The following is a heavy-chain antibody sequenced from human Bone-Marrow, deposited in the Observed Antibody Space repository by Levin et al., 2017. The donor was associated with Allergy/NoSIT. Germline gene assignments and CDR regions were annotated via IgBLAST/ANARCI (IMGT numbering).Heavy chain of an antibody. V-gene: IGHV5-51*01. J-gene: IGHJ4*02. CDR3: AGGGRAPDLVRGLAH. Sequence: PGESLKISCKASGFYFPTYWIAWVRQRPGRGLEWLGAIYPGDSDTRYSPSFQGLVTISVDNSISTAFLQWSSLKASATAIFFCAGGGRAPDLVRGLAHWGQGTLVAVSS. D-gene: IGHD2-21*01. CDR1: GFYFPTYW. CDR2: IYPGDSDT.